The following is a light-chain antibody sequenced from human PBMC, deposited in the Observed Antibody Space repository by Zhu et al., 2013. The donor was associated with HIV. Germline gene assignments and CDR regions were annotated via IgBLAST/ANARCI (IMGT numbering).Light chain of an antibody. CDR1: SSDFSGYNF. V-gene: IGLV2-14*01. CDR3: SSNTNSGTYV. Sequence: QSALTQPASVSGSPGQSVTVSCTGASSDFSGYNFVSWYQQHPGKVPKVMIYEVTYRPSGVSNRFSGSKSGNTASLTISGLQAEDEADYYCSSNTNSGTYVFGTGTKVTVL. CDR2: EVT. J-gene: IGLJ1*01.